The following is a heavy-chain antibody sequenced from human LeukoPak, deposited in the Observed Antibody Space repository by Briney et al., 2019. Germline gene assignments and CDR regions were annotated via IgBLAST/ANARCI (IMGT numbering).Heavy chain of an antibody. D-gene: IGHD1-1*01. CDR1: GFTFSSYA. V-gene: IGHV3-7*01. Sequence: PGGSLRLSCAASGFTFSSYAMHWVRQAPGKGLEWVANIKQDGSEKYYVDSVKGRFTISRDNAKNSLYLQMNSLRAEDTAVYYCARDYRHEWVGWNPSAYWGQGTLVTVSS. J-gene: IGHJ4*02. CDR3: ARDYRHEWVGWNPSAY. CDR2: IKQDGSEK.